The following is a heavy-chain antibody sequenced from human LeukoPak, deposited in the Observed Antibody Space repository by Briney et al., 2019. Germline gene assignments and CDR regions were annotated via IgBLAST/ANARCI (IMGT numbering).Heavy chain of an antibody. V-gene: IGHV3-21*01. CDR3: ARDEGGEYYYGSGSYNY. D-gene: IGHD3-10*01. CDR1: GFTFSSYS. CDR2: ISSSSSYI. J-gene: IGHJ4*02. Sequence: GSLRLSCAASGFTFSSYSMNWVRQAPGKGLEWVSSISSSSSYIYCADSVKGRFTISRDNAKNSLYLQMNSLRAEDTAVYYCARDEGGEYYYGSGSYNYWGQGTLVTVSS.